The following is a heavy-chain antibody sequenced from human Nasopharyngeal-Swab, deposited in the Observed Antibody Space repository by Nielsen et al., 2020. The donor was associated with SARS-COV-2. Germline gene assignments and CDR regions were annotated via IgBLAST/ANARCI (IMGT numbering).Heavy chain of an antibody. CDR2: IYYSGST. CDR1: GGSISSGDYY. D-gene: IGHD3-3*01. J-gene: IGHJ6*02. Sequence: SETLSLTCTVSGGSISSGDYYWSWIRQPPGKGLEWIGYIYYSGSTYYNPSLKSRVTISVDTSKTQFSLKLNSVTAADTAVYYCARANIPEITIFGVVRRTGMDVWGQGTTVTVSS. V-gene: IGHV4-30-4*01. CDR3: ARANIPEITIFGVVRRTGMDV.